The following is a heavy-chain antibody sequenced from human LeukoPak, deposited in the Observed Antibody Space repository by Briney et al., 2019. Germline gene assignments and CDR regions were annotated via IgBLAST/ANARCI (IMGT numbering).Heavy chain of an antibody. Sequence: GGSLRLSCTASGFTFSNDAMSWVRQAPGKGLEWVSTSGAATYYADSVKGRFTISRDNSKNSLYLQMNSLRAEDTALYYCAKEQTGYYDTTHYYGSWLESWGQGTLVTVSS. V-gene: IGHV3-23*01. CDR3: AKEQTGYYDTTHYYGSWLES. J-gene: IGHJ5*01. CDR1: GFTFSNDA. D-gene: IGHD3-22*01. CDR2: SGAAT.